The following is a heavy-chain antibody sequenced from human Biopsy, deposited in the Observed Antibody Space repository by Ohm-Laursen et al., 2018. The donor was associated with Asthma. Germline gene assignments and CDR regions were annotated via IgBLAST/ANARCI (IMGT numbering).Heavy chain of an antibody. J-gene: IGHJ4*02. CDR2: INSVFGTT. CDR3: ARKAGSFISRTCYSLDF. D-gene: IGHD2-15*01. CDR1: GGTFNTYV. Sequence: SSVKVSCKSPGGTFNTYVIGWVRQAPGQGLEWMGGINSVFGTTTYPQKFQDRVTITADDSTSTVYMELSSLRSEDTAVYYCARKAGSFISRTCYSLDFWGQGTLVTVSS. V-gene: IGHV1-69*01.